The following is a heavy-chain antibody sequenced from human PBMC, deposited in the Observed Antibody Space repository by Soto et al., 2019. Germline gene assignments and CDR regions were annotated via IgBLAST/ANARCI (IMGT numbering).Heavy chain of an antibody. CDR2: ISASGDST. Sequence: EVQLLESGGGLVQPGGSLRLSCAASGFTFNSYAMSWVRQAPGKGLEWVSAISASGDSTYYAAAVNGRFTICRDNSKKTLYLATNSLRSQDTALYYAAKTPRTNLPGLFWFDPWGQGTVVTVSS. CDR1: GFTFNSYA. D-gene: IGHD3-10*01. CDR3: AKTPRTNLPGLFWFDP. J-gene: IGHJ5*02. V-gene: IGHV3-23*01.